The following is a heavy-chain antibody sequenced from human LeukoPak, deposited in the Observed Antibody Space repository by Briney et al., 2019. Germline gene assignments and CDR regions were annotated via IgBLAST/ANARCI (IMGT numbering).Heavy chain of an antibody. CDR2: IYYSGST. CDR1: GCSISSYY. CDR3: ARVSRSSSWSRGRGYFDY. V-gene: IGHV4-59*01. D-gene: IGHD6-13*01. J-gene: IGHJ4*02. Sequence: SETLSLTCTVSGCSISSYYWSWIRQPPGKGLEWIGYIYYSGSTNYNPSLKSRVTISVDTSKNQFSLKLSSVTAADTAVYYCARVSRSSSWSRGRGYFDYWGQGTLVTVSS.